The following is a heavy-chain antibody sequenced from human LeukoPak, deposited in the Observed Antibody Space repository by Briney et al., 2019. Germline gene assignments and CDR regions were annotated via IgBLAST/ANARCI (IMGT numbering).Heavy chain of an antibody. Sequence: PSETLSLTCTVSGGSISSYYWSWIRQPAGKGLEWIGRIYTSGSTNYNPSLKSRVTMSVDTSKNQFSLKLSSVTAADTAVYYCARVGSSSWYYIFDYWGQGTLVTVSS. V-gene: IGHV4-4*07. CDR2: IYTSGST. J-gene: IGHJ4*02. CDR1: GGSISSYY. D-gene: IGHD6-13*01. CDR3: ARVGSSSWYYIFDY.